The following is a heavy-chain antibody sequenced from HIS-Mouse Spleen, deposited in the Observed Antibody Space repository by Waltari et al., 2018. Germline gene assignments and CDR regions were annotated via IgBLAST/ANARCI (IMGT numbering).Heavy chain of an antibody. CDR2: IYSGGST. V-gene: IGHV3-53*02. J-gene: IGHJ4*02. CDR1: GFTVSSNY. Sequence: EVQLVETGGGLIQPGGSLRLPCASSGFTVSSNYMSWVRQAPGKGLEWVSVIYSGGSTYYADSVKGRFTISRDNSKNTLYLQMNSLRAEDTAVYYCASSGYGSVSYYYWGQGTLVTVSS. D-gene: IGHD3-10*01. CDR3: ASSGYGSVSYYY.